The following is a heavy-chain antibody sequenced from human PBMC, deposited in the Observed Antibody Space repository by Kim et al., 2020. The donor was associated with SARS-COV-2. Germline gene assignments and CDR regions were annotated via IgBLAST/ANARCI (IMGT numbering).Heavy chain of an antibody. J-gene: IGHJ4*02. CDR2: IYYSGNT. Sequence: SETLSLTCTVSGGSISSYYWSWIQQPPGKGLEWIGYIYYSGNTNYNPSLKSRVTISVDTSKIQFSLKLISVTAADTAVYYCARARGDYGDSWHDYWGQGTLVTVSS. V-gene: IGHV4-59*01. CDR3: ARARGDYGDSWHDY. CDR1: GGSISSYY. D-gene: IGHD4-17*01.